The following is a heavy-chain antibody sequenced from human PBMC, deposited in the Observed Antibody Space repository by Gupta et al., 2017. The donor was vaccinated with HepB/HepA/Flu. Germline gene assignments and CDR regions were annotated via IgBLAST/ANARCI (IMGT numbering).Heavy chain of an antibody. CDR1: GGSISSYY. V-gene: IGHV4-59*08. J-gene: IGHJ3*02. Sequence: TCTVSGGSISSYYWSWIRQPPGKGLEWIGYIYYSGSTNYNPSLKSRVTISVDTSKNQFSLKLSSVTAADTAVYYCARLPYSSSEGAFDIWGQGTMVTVSS. CDR3: ARLPYSSSEGAFDI. CDR2: IYYSGST. D-gene: IGHD6-6*01.